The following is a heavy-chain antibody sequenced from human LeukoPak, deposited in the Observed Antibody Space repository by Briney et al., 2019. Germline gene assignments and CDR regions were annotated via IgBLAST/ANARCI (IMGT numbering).Heavy chain of an antibody. CDR3: AGRDGYNLGYFDY. Sequence: SVKVSCKASGGTFSSYAISWVRRAPGQGLEWMGRIIPILGIANYAQKFQGRVTITADKSTSTAYMELSSLRSEDTAVYYCAGRDGYNLGYFDYWGQGTLVTVSS. D-gene: IGHD5-24*01. J-gene: IGHJ4*02. CDR1: GGTFSSYA. V-gene: IGHV1-69*04. CDR2: IIPILGIA.